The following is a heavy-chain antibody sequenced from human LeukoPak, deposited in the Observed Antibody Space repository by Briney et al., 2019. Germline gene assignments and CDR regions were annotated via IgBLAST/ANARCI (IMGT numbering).Heavy chain of an antibody. J-gene: IGHJ5*02. V-gene: IGHV1-69*04. D-gene: IGHD1-20*01. CDR3: ARGDNWNDAYH. CDR1: GGTFSSYA. CDR2: IIPILGIA. Sequence: SVKVSCKASGGTFSSYAISWVRQAPGQGLEWMGRIIPILGIANYAQKFQGRVTITADKSTSTAYMELSSLRSEDTAVYYCARGDNWNDAYHWGQGTLVTVSS.